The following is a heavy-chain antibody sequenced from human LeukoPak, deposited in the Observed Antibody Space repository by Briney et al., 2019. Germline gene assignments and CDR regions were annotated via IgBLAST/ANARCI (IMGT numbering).Heavy chain of an antibody. Sequence: RPGGSLRLSCAASGFSFDDLGMTWVRQVPGEGLEWVAGINWNGASTGYAASVRGRFTISRDNAKNSLYLQMNSLRAEDTALYYCARAVCPTIKFCDSSYFMDVWGKGTTVNVS. V-gene: IGHV3-20*04. CDR2: INWNGAST. CDR3: ARAVCPTIKFCDSSYFMDV. J-gene: IGHJ6*03. CDR1: GFSFDDLG. D-gene: IGHD6-6*01.